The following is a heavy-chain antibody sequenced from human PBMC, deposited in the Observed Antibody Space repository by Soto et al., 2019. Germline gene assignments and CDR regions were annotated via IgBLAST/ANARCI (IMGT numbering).Heavy chain of an antibody. Sequence: EVQLVESGGGLVQPGRSLRLSCAASGFTFDDYAMHWVRQAPGKGLEGVSGISWNSGSIGYADSGKGRFTISRDNAKNSLYLQINSLRAEDTALYYCAKAGARYSSGWSYFDYWGQGTLVTVSS. CDR1: GFTFDDYA. V-gene: IGHV3-9*01. J-gene: IGHJ4*02. CDR3: AKAGARYSSGWSYFDY. CDR2: ISWNSGSI. D-gene: IGHD6-19*01.